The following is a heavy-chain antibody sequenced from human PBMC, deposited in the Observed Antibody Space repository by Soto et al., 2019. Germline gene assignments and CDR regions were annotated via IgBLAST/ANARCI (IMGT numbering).Heavy chain of an antibody. Sequence: PGGSLRLSCAASGFTFSSYSMNWVRQAPGKGLEWVSSISSSSSYIYYADSVKGRFTISRDNAKNSLYLQMNSLRAEDTAVYYCARALYDFWSGYPEPYGMDVWGQGTTVTVSS. D-gene: IGHD3-3*01. CDR3: ARALYDFWSGYPEPYGMDV. J-gene: IGHJ6*02. CDR1: GFTFSSYS. CDR2: ISSSSSYI. V-gene: IGHV3-21*01.